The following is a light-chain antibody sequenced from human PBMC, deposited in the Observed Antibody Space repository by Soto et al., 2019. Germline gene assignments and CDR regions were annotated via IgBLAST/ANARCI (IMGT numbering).Light chain of an antibody. J-gene: IGKJ4*01. Sequence: AIRMTQSPSSFSASTGDRVTITCRASQGISSYLAWYQQKPGKAPKLLIYAASTLQSGVPSSFSGSGSGTDFTLTISCLQSEDFSTYYCQQYYSYPLTFGGGTKVDIK. CDR2: AAS. CDR1: QGISSY. CDR3: QQYYSYPLT. V-gene: IGKV1-8*01.